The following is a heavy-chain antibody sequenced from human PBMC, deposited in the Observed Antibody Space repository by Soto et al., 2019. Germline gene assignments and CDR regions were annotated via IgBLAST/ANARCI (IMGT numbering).Heavy chain of an antibody. CDR2: MYFGGSF. CDR1: GASVSHGY. CDR3: ARSYYDSTGFAVDP. D-gene: IGHD3-22*01. J-gene: IGHJ5*02. V-gene: IGHV4-59*02. Sequence: QMQLQASGPGLVKPSETLSLTCNVSGASVSHGYWSWIRQPPGKGLEWIGFMYFGGSFNYNPSLTSEATISVETSKNPFSMKLTSVTASAPAVYYCARSYYDSTGFAVDPWGQGTLVTVSS.